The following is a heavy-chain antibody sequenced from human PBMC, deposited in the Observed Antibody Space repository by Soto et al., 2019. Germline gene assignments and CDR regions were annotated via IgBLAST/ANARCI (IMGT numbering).Heavy chain of an antibody. CDR2: IYYSGST. Sequence: SETLSLTCTVSGGSISSGGYYWSWIRQHPGKGLEWIGYIYYSGSTYYNPSLKSRVTISVDTSKNQFSLKLSSVTAADTAVYYCVRVEDDILTGRNFDYWGQGTLVTVSS. CDR1: GGSISSGGYY. V-gene: IGHV4-31*03. CDR3: VRVEDDILTGRNFDY. J-gene: IGHJ4*02. D-gene: IGHD3-9*01.